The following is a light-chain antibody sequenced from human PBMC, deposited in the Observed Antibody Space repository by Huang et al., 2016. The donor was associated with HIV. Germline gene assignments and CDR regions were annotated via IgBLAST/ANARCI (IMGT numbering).Light chain of an antibody. CDR1: QSVYSSSTSKDY. J-gene: IGKJ1*01. Sequence: DIIMSQSPESLTVSLGERATLNCRSSQSVYSSSTSKDYMAWVHKKPGQPPTLLLFWAASREVGGPDRFSGSGSGTHFTLTIANLQPEDAAIYYCQQYYSLPQTFGQGTRV. CDR3: QQYYSLPQT. V-gene: IGKV4-1*01. CDR2: WAA.